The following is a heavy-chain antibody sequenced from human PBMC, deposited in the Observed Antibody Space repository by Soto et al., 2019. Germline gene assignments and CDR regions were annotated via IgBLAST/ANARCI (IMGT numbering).Heavy chain of an antibody. CDR1: GGSISSGGYY. CDR3: ARDGTDYGGNSVDY. D-gene: IGHD4-17*01. J-gene: IGHJ4*02. V-gene: IGHV4-31*03. CDR2: IYYSGST. Sequence: PSETLSLTCTVSGGSISSGGYYWSWIRQHPGKGLEWIGYIYYSGSTYYNPSLKSRVTISVDTSKNQFSLKLSSVTAADTAVYYCARDGTDYGGNSVDYWGQGTLVTVSS.